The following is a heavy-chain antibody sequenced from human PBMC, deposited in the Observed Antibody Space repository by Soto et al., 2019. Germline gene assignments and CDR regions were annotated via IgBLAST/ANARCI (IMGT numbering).Heavy chain of an antibody. CDR3: ARGPRRYYDILTGYYNAVGHFDY. CDR2: MNPNSGNT. J-gene: IGHJ4*02. V-gene: IGHV1-8*01. Sequence: ASVKVSCKASGYTFTSYDINWVRQATGQGLEWMGWMNPNSGNTGYAQKFQGRVTMTRNTSISTAYMELSSLRSEDTAVYYCARGPRRYYDILTGYYNAVGHFDYWGQGTLVTVSS. D-gene: IGHD3-9*01. CDR1: GYTFTSYD.